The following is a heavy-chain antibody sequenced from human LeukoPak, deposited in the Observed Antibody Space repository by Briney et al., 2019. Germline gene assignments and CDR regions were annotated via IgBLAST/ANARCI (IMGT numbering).Heavy chain of an antibody. CDR2: IRYDGSKK. D-gene: IGHD3-16*01. Sequence: GGSLRLSCVASAFTFSSYAMHWVRQAPGKGLEWVTFIRYDGSKKYYADSVKGRFTISRDNSKNMLYLQMNSLRTEDTAVYYCAKDSEFGKPARLFDYWGQGTLVTVSS. CDR3: AKDSEFGKPARLFDY. V-gene: IGHV3-30*02. J-gene: IGHJ4*02. CDR1: AFTFSSYA.